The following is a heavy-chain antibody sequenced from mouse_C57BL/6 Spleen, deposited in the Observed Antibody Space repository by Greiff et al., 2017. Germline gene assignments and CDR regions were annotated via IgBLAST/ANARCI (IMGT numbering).Heavy chain of an antibody. V-gene: IGHV2-2*01. D-gene: IGHD2-5*01. CDR2: IWSGGST. CDR1: GFSLNNYG. J-gene: IGHJ4*01. Sequence: VHLVESGPDLVQPSQTLSITCTVSGFSLNNYGVHWVRQSPGKGLEWLGMIWSGGSTDYNAAFLSRLGISKDNSTSQVYCKKNSLQADDTAIYYCARKCGSYSSNYDYAMDYWGQGTSVTVSS. CDR3: ARKCGSYSSNYDYAMDY.